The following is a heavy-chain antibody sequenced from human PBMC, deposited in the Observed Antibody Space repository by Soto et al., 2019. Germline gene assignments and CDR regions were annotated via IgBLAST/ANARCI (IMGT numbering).Heavy chain of an antibody. D-gene: IGHD1-26*01. J-gene: IGHJ6*02. CDR1: GGSISSGGYS. CDR3: RARGPLPTAGNGAYYYYAMGV. Sequence: QLQLQESGSGLVKPSQTLSLTCAVSGGSISSGGYSWSWIRQPPGKGLERIGYISHSGSTYYNPSLKSRVSISVERSKNQFSLKLSSVTAADKAVYYCRARGPLPTAGNGAYYYYAMGVWGQGTTVTGS. V-gene: IGHV4-30-2*01. CDR2: ISHSGST.